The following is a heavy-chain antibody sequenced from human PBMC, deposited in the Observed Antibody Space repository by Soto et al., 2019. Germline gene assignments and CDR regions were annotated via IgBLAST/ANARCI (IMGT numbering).Heavy chain of an antibody. V-gene: IGHV3-21*06. J-gene: IGHJ5*02. D-gene: IGHD6-19*01. Sequence: PGGSLRLSCVASGFTFSNYNMNWVRQAPGQGLEWVAYISSRSSLILYADSVRGRFVISRDNALNSLYLQMNSPRDEDTAIYYCARERGEYDSGWYIDRWGQGTPVTVS. CDR1: GFTFSNYN. CDR2: ISSRSSLI. CDR3: ARERGEYDSGWYIDR.